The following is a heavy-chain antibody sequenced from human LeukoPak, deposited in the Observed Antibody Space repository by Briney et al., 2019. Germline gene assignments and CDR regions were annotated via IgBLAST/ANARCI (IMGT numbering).Heavy chain of an antibody. Sequence: SETLSLTCAVYGGSFSGYYWSWIRQPPGKGLEWIGEINHSGSTNYNPSLKSRVTISVDTSKNQFSLKLSSVTPADTAVYYCARGNIVVVPAAIGWFDPWGQGTLVTVSS. CDR1: GGSFSGYY. J-gene: IGHJ5*02. V-gene: IGHV4-34*01. CDR3: ARGNIVVVPAAIGWFDP. D-gene: IGHD2-2*01. CDR2: INHSGST.